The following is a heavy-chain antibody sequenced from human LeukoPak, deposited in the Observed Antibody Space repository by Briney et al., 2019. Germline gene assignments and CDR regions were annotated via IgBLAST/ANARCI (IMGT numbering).Heavy chain of an antibody. V-gene: IGHV1-18*01. Sequence: ASVKVSCKASGYTFTNYGISWVRQAPGQGLEWMGWISAYNGNTNYAQKFQGRVTITADKSTSTAYMELSSLRSEDTAVYYCARVSGWYLDYFDYWGQGTLVTVSS. J-gene: IGHJ4*02. CDR2: ISAYNGNT. D-gene: IGHD6-19*01. CDR1: GYTFTNYG. CDR3: ARVSGWYLDYFDY.